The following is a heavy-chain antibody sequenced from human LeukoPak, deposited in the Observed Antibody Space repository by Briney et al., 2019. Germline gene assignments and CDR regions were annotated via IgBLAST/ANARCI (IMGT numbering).Heavy chain of an antibody. D-gene: IGHD3-3*01. Sequence: SETLSLTCTVSGGSISGSSYYWGRIRQPPGKGLEWIGNINYSGSTYYNPSLKSRVTISVDTSKNQFSLKLSSVTAADTAVYYCARLCHLHGFWSGQNDYWGQGTVVTVSS. CDR3: ARLCHLHGFWSGQNDY. CDR1: GGSISGSSYY. V-gene: IGHV4-39*01. J-gene: IGHJ4*02. CDR2: INYSGST.